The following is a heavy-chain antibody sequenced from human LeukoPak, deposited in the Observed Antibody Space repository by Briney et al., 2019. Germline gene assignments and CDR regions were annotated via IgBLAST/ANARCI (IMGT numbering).Heavy chain of an antibody. J-gene: IGHJ4*02. CDR2: ITTSDGNT. CDR3: AKDGGLWVSAHWGDS. CDR1: GFTFSSYT. D-gene: IGHD7-27*01. V-gene: IGHV3-23*01. Sequence: GGSLRLSCAASGFTFSSYTMSWVRQAPWKGLEWVSPITTSDGNTYYADSVKGRFTVSRDNSKNTLFLQMNSLRAEDTAVYYCAKDGGLWVSAHWGDSWGRGTLVTVSS.